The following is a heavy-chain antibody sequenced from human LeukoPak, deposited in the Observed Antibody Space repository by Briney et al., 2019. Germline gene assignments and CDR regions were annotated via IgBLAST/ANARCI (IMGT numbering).Heavy chain of an antibody. CDR1: GGSISSGGYS. V-gene: IGHV4-31*03. Sequence: SQTLSLTCTVSGGSISSGGYSWSWIRQHPGKGLEWIGYIYYSGSTYYNPSLKSRVTISVDTSKNQFSLKLSSVTAADTAVYYCARGPSMTNPFDYWGQGTLVTVSS. CDR3: ARGPSMTNPFDY. D-gene: IGHD2/OR15-2a*01. J-gene: IGHJ4*02. CDR2: IYYSGST.